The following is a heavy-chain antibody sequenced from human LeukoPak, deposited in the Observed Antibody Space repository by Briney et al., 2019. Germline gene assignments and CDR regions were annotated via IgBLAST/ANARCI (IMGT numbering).Heavy chain of an antibody. Sequence: PGGSLRLSRVASGFTFSNYWMHWVRQAPGKGLEWVANIKQDGSDKIYVDSVKGRFTISRDNPKNSLYLQMNSLRAEDTAAYYCARDLMSGAPGEDYWGQGTLVTVSS. CDR1: GFTFSNYW. D-gene: IGHD1-26*01. J-gene: IGHJ4*02. V-gene: IGHV3-7*01. CDR2: IKQDGSDK. CDR3: ARDLMSGAPGEDY.